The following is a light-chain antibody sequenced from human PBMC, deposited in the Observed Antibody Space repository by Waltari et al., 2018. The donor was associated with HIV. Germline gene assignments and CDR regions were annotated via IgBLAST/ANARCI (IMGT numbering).Light chain of an antibody. J-gene: IGLJ2*01. CDR2: YVN. CDR1: SSDIGCNDY. CDR3: SSYIASGTIL. Sequence: SALTQPASVSGSLGQSITIACFGTSSDIGCNDYVSCYQHHPEKAPQLVMRYVNTRPSGIPFRFSGSKSGTTASLTISGLQAEDEADYYCSSYIASGTILFGGGTKVTVL. V-gene: IGLV2-14*01.